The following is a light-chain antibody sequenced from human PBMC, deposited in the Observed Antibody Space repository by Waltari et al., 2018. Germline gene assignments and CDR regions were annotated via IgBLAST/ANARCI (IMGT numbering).Light chain of an antibody. J-gene: IGLJ3*02. V-gene: IGLV3-19*01. CDR3: LSRDSSSTRL. CDR2: GQD. Sequence: SSELTQDPAVSVALGQTVPITCQGDSLRRYSASWYQPKPGQAPILVLYGQDNRPSGIPDRFSGSTSGDTATLTITGAQAEDEADYYCLSRDSSSTRLFGGGTRLTV. CDR1: SLRRYS.